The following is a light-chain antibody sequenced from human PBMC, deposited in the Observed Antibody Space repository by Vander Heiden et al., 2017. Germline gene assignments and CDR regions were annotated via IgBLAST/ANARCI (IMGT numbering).Light chain of an antibody. Sequence: SYVLTPPPSVSVAPGPTARITCGGNNIGRKSVHWYQQKPGQAPVLVVYDDSDRPSGIPERFSGSNSGNTATLTISRVEAGDEADYYCQVWDISSDHVIFGGGTKLTVL. CDR3: QVWDISSDHVI. J-gene: IGLJ2*01. V-gene: IGLV3-21*02. CDR1: NIGRKS. CDR2: DDS.